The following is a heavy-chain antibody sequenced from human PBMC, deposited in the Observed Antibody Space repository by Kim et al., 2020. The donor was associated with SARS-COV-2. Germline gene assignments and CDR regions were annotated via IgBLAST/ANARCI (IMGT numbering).Heavy chain of an antibody. Sequence: SETLSLTCAVYGGSFSGYYWSWIRQPPGKGLEWIGEINHSGSTNYNPSLKSRVTISVDTSKNQFSLKLSSVTAAATAVYYCARIGSYCSSTSCRKAKGRNWFDPWGQGTLVTVSS. CDR3: ARIGSYCSSTSCRKAKGRNWFDP. CDR2: INHSGST. V-gene: IGHV4-34*01. CDR1: GGSFSGYY. D-gene: IGHD2-2*01. J-gene: IGHJ5*02.